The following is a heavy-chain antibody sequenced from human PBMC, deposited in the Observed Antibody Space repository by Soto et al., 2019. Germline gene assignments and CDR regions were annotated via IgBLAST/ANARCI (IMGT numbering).Heavy chain of an antibody. D-gene: IGHD4-17*01. J-gene: IGHJ4*02. CDR2: VYYSGTT. Sequence: SETLSLTCSVSGGSVSNKTYYWSWIRQPPGKRLEWIGYVYYSGTTNYNPSLKSRVTISVDLSKNQFSLRLSSVTTADTALYYCARTTAVPNTLRSRYFFDHWGQGTLVTVSS. V-gene: IGHV4-61*01. CDR1: GGSVSNKTYY. CDR3: ARTTAVPNTLRSRYFFDH.